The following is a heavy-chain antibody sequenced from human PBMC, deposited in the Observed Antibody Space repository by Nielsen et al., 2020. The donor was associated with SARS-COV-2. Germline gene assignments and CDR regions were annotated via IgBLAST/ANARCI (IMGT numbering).Heavy chain of an antibody. Sequence: GEALKIPFAAPGFTFSSYDMHWVRQATGKGLELVSAIRTAGDTYYPGSVKGRFTISRDNANNSLYVQMNSLRAEDTAGYYCARDLLSLSLYGMGVWGQGTTVTVSS. J-gene: IGHJ6*02. D-gene: IGHD3-16*02. CDR2: IRTAGDT. CDR1: GFTFSSYD. CDR3: ARDLLSLSLYGMGV. V-gene: IGHV3-13*01.